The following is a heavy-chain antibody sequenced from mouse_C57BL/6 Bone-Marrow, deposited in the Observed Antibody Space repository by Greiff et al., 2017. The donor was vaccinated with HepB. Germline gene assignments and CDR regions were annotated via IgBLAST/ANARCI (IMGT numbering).Heavy chain of an antibody. CDR1: GFTFSDYG. D-gene: IGHD1-1*01. J-gene: IGHJ2*01. Sequence: EVKLMESGGGLVKPGGSLKLSCAASGFTFSDYGMHWVRQGPEKGLEWVAYISSGSSTIYYADTVKGRFTISRDNAKNTLFLQMTRLRSEDTAMYYGGRGGTAVVDWGKGTTLTVAS. CDR3: GRGGTAVVD. V-gene: IGHV5-17*01. CDR2: ISSGSSTI.